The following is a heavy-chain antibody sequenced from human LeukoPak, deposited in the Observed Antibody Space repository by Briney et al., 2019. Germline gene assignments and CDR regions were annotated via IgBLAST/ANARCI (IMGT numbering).Heavy chain of an antibody. J-gene: IGHJ4*02. CDR2: ISSSRTT. CDR1: GFTFSSYE. CDR3: ARDGRDGYNDFDY. D-gene: IGHD5-24*01. Sequence: GGSLRLSCAASGFTFSSYEMNWVRQAPGKGLEWLSYISSSRTTYYADSVKGRFTTSRDNAKNSLHLQMNSLRAGDTAVYYCARDGRDGYNDFDYWGQGTLVTVSS. V-gene: IGHV3-48*03.